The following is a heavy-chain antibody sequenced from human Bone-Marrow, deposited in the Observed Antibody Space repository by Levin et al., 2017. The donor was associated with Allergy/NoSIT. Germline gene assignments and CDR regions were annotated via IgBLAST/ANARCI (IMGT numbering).Heavy chain of an antibody. D-gene: IGHD2-15*01. CDR1: GFTFSSYY. CDR2: IHTDTSVT. CDR3: ARGGCSATSCLDY. J-gene: IGHJ4*02. Sequence: GESLKISCAASGFTFSSYYMHWVRQAPGKGLAWVSNIHTDTSVTNYADSVKGRFTISRDNAKNTLYLQMNSLRAKDTAVYYCARGGCSATSCLDYWGQGTLVTVSS. V-gene: IGHV3-74*01.